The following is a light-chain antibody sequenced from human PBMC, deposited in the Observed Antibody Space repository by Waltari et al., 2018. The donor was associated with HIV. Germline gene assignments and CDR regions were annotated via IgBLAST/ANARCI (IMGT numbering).Light chain of an antibody. CDR2: EVN. J-gene: IGLJ2*01. CDR3: CSYAGRSTLEV. CDR1: SSDVGAYNL. V-gene: IGLV2-23*02. Sequence: SALTQPASVSGSPGQSITISCTGTSSDVGAYNLVSWYQQHLGKAPKFIIYEVNKRPSEVSIRFSGSQSGNTASLTHSGLQAEDEADYYCCSYAGRSTLEVFGGGTKVTVL.